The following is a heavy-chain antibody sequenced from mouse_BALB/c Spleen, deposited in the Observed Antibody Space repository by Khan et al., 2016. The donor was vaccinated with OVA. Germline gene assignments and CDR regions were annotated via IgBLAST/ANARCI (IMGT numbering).Heavy chain of an antibody. CDR2: INTYTGEP. D-gene: IGHD2-10*01. Sequence: QIQLVQSGPELKKPGETVKISCKASGHTFTKYGMNWVKQAPGKGLKWMGWINTYTGEPTYANDFNGRFAFSLETSASTDYLQINNLKNEDTATYCCARPPYFSYVLDNWGQGTSVTVSS. J-gene: IGHJ4*01. CDR1: GHTFTKYG. V-gene: IGHV9-3-1*01. CDR3: ARPPYFSYVLDN.